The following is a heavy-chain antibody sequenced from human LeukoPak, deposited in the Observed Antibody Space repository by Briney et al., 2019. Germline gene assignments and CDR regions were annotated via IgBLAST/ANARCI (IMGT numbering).Heavy chain of an antibody. D-gene: IGHD3-10*02. CDR1: GFTFSSYS. J-gene: IGHJ6*04. Sequence: PGGSLRLSCAASGFTFSSYSMNWVRQAPGKGLEWVSSISGSSSYIYYADSVKGRFTISRDNAKNSLYLQMNSLRAEDTAVYYCAELGITMIGGVWGKGTTVTISS. CDR2: ISGSSSYI. V-gene: IGHV3-21*01. CDR3: AELGITMIGGV.